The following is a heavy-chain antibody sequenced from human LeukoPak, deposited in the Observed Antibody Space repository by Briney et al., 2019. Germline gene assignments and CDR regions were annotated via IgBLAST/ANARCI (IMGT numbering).Heavy chain of an antibody. CDR3: ARGQLVAAAPNAEYFQH. V-gene: IGHV4-34*01. D-gene: IGHD6-13*01. Sequence: SSVTLSLTCAVYGGSFSGYYWNWIRQPPGKGLEWIGEINHSGSSNYNPSLKSRVTISLDTSKNQFSLKLSSVTAADTAVYYCARGQLVAAAPNAEYFQHWGQGTLVTVSS. CDR1: GGSFSGYY. CDR2: INHSGSS. J-gene: IGHJ1*01.